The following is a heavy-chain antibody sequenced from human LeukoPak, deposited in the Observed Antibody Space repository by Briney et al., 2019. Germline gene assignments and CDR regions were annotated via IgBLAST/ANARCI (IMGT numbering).Heavy chain of an antibody. CDR3: ARVGYSSSWDDAFDI. Sequence: SETLSLTCTVSGGSISSYYWSWIRQPPGKGLEWIGYIYYSGSTNYNPSPKSRVTISVDTSKNRFSLKLSSVTAADTAVYYCARVGYSSSWDDAFDIWGQGTMVTVSS. V-gene: IGHV4-59*01. CDR1: GGSISSYY. D-gene: IGHD6-13*01. CDR2: IYYSGST. J-gene: IGHJ3*02.